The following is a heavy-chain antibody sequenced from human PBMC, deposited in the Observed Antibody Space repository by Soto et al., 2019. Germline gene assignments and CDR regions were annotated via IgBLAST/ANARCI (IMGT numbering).Heavy chain of an antibody. CDR3: AKATATGGGAFDI. D-gene: IGHD2-8*02. J-gene: IGHJ3*02. V-gene: IGHV3-23*01. CDR2: ILVDGRT. CDR1: GFICSSYD. Sequence: GGSLRLSCAASGFICSSYDMSWVRQAPGKGLEWVSTILVDGRTFYVDSVKGPFTISRDSSQNTVYLQMNSLTAGDTALYYCAKATATGGGAFDICGQGTMVTVSS.